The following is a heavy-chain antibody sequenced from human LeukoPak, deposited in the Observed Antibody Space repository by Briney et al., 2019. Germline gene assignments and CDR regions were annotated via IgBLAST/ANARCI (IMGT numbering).Heavy chain of an antibody. J-gene: IGHJ3*02. CDR1: GFTFSSYA. V-gene: IGHV3-23*01. Sequence: GGSLRLSCAASGFTFSSYAMSWVRQAPGKGLEWVSAISGSGGSTYYADSVKGRFTISRDNSKNTLYLQMNSLRAEDTAVYYCAKSSDAMATGGDDAFDIWGQGTMVTVSS. CDR3: AKSSDAMATGGDDAFDI. CDR2: ISGSGGST. D-gene: IGHD5-24*01.